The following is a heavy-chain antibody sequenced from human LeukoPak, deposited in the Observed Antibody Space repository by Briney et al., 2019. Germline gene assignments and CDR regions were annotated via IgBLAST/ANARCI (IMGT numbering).Heavy chain of an antibody. CDR2: MNPNSGNT. V-gene: IGHV1-8*01. CDR3: ARSCDSSGYYYYYYYYGTDV. J-gene: IGHJ6*02. CDR1: GYTFTSYV. Sequence: ASVKVSCKASGYTFTSYVITSVRRSTGQRLEWRGWMNPNSGNTGYAQKFQGRVTMTRNTSISTAYMARSSLRSEDTTVYYCARSCDSSGYYYYYYYYGTDVWGQGTTVTASS. D-gene: IGHD3-22*01.